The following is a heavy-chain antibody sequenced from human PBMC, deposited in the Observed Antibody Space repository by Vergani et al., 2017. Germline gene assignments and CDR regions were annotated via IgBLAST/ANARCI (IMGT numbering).Heavy chain of an antibody. CDR1: GFTVSSNY. CDR3: AKYYYYYYMDV. CDR2: IYSGGRT. V-gene: IGHV3-53*02. J-gene: IGHJ6*03. Sequence: EVQLVETGGGLIQPGGSLRLSCAASGFTVSSNYMSWVRQAPGKGLEWVAVIYSGGRTYYADSVKGRFTISRDNSKNTLYLQMNSLRAEDTAVYYCAKYYYYYYMDVWGKGTTVTVSS.